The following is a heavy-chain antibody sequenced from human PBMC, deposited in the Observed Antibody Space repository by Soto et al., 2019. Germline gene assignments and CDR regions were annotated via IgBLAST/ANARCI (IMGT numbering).Heavy chain of an antibody. D-gene: IGHD2-2*01. V-gene: IGHV3-23*01. CDR3: AKEVWEPAANFYGMGV. CDR1: QFTFSTYA. CDR2: TSGSGGST. J-gene: IGHJ6*02. Sequence: EVQLLESGGGLVQPGGSLRLSCAVSQFTFSTYAMSWVRQAPGKGLEWVSGTSGSGGSTYYADSVKGRYTISRDNSKNTLYLQMNSLRDEDTAVYYCAKEVWEPAANFYGMGVWGQGTTVTVSS.